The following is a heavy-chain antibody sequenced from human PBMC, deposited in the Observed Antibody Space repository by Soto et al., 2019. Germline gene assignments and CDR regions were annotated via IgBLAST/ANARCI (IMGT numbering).Heavy chain of an antibody. V-gene: IGHV1-3*01. CDR1: GYTFTSYA. Sequence: ASVKVSCKASGYTFTSYAMHWVRQAPGQRLEWMEWINAGNGNTKYSQKFQGRVTITRDTSASTAYMELSSLRSGDTAVYYCASQGEWLSYYYYYGMDVWGQGTTVTVSS. CDR2: INAGNGNT. CDR3: ASQGEWLSYYYYYGMDV. J-gene: IGHJ6*02. D-gene: IGHD3-3*01.